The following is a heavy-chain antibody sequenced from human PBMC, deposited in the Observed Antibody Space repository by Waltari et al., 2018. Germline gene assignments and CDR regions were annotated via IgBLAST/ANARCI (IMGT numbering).Heavy chain of an antibody. V-gene: IGHV4-59*01. J-gene: IGHJ5*02. D-gene: IGHD2-2*01. Sequence: QVQLQESGPGLVKPSETPSLTCTVSGGSISSYYWSWIRQPPGKGLEWIGYIYYSGSTNYNPSLKSRVTISVDTSKNQFSLKLSSVTAADTAVYYCARNGVPAPYNWFDPWGQGTLVTVSS. CDR1: GGSISSYY. CDR2: IYYSGST. CDR3: ARNGVPAPYNWFDP.